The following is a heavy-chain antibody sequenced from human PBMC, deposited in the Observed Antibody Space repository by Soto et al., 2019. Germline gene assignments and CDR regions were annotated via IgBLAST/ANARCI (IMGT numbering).Heavy chain of an antibody. CDR3: ARRGSGLVDY. D-gene: IGHD2-15*01. V-gene: IGHV1-18*04. CDR1: GFTFTSYG. Sequence: QVQLEQSGAEVKKSGASVKVSCKASGFTFTSYGITWVRQAPGQGLEWMGWISTYNGKTEYAQKFQGRVRMTTETSTSTAYMELRSLRLDDTAVYYCARRGSGLVDYWGQGTLVTVSS. CDR2: ISTYNGKT. J-gene: IGHJ4*02.